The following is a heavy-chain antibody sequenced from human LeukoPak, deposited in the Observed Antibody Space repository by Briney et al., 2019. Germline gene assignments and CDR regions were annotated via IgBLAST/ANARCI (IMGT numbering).Heavy chain of an antibody. V-gene: IGHV1-18*01. Sequence: ASVKVSCKASGYTFTSYGISWVRQAPGQGLEWMGWISAYNGNTNYAQKLQGRVTMTTDTSTSTAYMELRSLRSDDTAVYYCASLALIEYYDILTGYMDVWGKGTTVTVSS. J-gene: IGHJ6*03. CDR2: ISAYNGNT. D-gene: IGHD3-9*01. CDR1: GYTFTSYG. CDR3: ASLALIEYYDILTGYMDV.